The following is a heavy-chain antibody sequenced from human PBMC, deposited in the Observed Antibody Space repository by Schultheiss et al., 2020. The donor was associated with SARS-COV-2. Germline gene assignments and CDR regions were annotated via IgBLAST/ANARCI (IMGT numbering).Heavy chain of an antibody. CDR1: GYTFTSYG. V-gene: IGHV1-18*01. CDR3: ARAPLQRYNWNYVGDY. CDR2: ISAYNGNT. Sequence: ASVKVSCKASGYTFTSYGISWVRQAPGQGLEWMGWISAYNGNTNYAQKLQGRVTMTTDTSTSTAYMELSSLRSEDTAVYYCARAPLQRYNWNYVGDYWGQGTLVTVSS. J-gene: IGHJ4*02. D-gene: IGHD1-7*01.